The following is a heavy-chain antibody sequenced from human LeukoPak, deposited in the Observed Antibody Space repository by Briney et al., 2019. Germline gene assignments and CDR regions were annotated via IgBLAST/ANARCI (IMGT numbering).Heavy chain of an antibody. D-gene: IGHD6-19*01. CDR3: ARDRFVHYRAVAGTLGY. CDR2: ISAYNGNT. J-gene: IGHJ4*02. CDR1: GYTFTSYG. V-gene: IGHV1-18*01. Sequence: ASVKVSCKASGYTFTSYGISWVRQAPGQGLEWMGWISAYNGNTNYAQKLQGRVTMTTDTSTSTAYMELRSLRSDDTAVYYCARDRFVHYRAVAGTLGYWGQGTLVTVSS.